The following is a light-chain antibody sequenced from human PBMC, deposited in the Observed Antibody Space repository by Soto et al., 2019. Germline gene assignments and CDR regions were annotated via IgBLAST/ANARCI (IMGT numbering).Light chain of an antibody. V-gene: IGLV2-14*01. CDR1: SSDVGYYNY. J-gene: IGLJ3*02. CDR3: SSYTTSSTLV. CDR2: EVT. Sequence: QSALTQPASVSGSPGQSITISCTGTSSDVGYYNYVSWYQHHPGKAPQLMIYEVTNRPSGVSNRFSGSKSGDTASLTISGLQAEDEADYYCSSYTTSSTLVFGGGTKLTVL.